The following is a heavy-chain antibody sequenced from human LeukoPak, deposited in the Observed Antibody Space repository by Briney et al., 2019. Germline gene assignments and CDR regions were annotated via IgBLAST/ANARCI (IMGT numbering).Heavy chain of an antibody. J-gene: IGHJ3*02. D-gene: IGHD3-10*01. CDR3: AREGHKGWEARTLWFGETSLGDAFDI. CDR2: ISYDGSNK. CDR1: GFTFSSYA. Sequence: GRSLRLSCAASGFTFSSYAMHWVRQAPGKGLEWVAVISYDGSNKYYADSVKGRFTISRDNSKNTLYLQMNSLRAEDTAVYYCAREGHKGWEARTLWFGETSLGDAFDIWGQGTMVTVSS. V-gene: IGHV3-30-3*01.